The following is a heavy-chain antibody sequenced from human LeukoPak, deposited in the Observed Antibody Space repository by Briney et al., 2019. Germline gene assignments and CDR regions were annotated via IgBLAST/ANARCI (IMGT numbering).Heavy chain of an antibody. J-gene: IGHJ4*02. CDR3: AKAGRTKAYIEY. Sequence: GGSLRLSCAASGFTFSAYWMIWVRQAPGKGLEWVANIKRGGREEYYVDSVKGRFTISRDNAKNSLYLQMNSLRAEDTAVYYCAKAGRTKAYIEYWGQGTLVTVSS. CDR2: IKRGGREE. D-gene: IGHD1-7*01. CDR1: GFTFSAYW. V-gene: IGHV3-7*05.